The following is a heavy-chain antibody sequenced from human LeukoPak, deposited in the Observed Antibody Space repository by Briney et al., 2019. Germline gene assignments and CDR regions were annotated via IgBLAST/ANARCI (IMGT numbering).Heavy chain of an antibody. CDR1: GFTFSSYA. D-gene: IGHD2-15*01. CDR3: ARDKALVAGAFDI. CDR2: IIWNGVST. J-gene: IGHJ3*02. V-gene: IGHV3-20*04. Sequence: GGSLRLSCAASGFTFSSYAMSWVRQAPGKGLEWVSAIIWNGVSTNYAASVKGQFTISRDNAKNSLYLQMSSLRAEDTALYYCARDKALVAGAFDIWGQGTMVTVSS.